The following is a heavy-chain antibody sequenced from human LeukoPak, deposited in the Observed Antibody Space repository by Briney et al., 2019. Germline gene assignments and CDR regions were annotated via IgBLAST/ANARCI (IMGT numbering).Heavy chain of an antibody. CDR1: GASITNYY. V-gene: IGHV4-59*01. Sequence: PSETLSLTCTVSGASITNYYWNWIRQPPGKELEWIGYFYYSGSDNYNPSLKSRITISVDTSKNQFSLKLSSVTAADTAVYYCVRGYCSGATCYHFDYWGQGTLVTVSS. J-gene: IGHJ4*02. CDR2: FYYSGSD. CDR3: VRGYCSGATCYHFDY. D-gene: IGHD2-15*01.